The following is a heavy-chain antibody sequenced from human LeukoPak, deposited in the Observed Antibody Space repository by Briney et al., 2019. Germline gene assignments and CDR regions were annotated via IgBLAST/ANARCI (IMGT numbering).Heavy chain of an antibody. J-gene: IGHJ3*02. CDR1: GYTFTDYA. Sequence: ASVKVSCKPSGYTFTDYAINWVRQAPGQGLEYMGWVNTNTGNPTYAQGFTGRFVFSLDTSVSTAYLQISSLKAEDTAVYYCARDRELRFLEWLFSTDAFDIWGQGTMVTVSS. D-gene: IGHD3-3*01. CDR3: ARDRELRFLEWLFSTDAFDI. V-gene: IGHV7-4-1*02. CDR2: VNTNTGNP.